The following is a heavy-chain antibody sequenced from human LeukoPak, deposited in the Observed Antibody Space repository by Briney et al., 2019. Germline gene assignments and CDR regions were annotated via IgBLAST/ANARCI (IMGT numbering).Heavy chain of an antibody. CDR3: AKAVEYCDSTRCYYWFDP. CDR2: INHLGTS. V-gene: IGHV4-34*01. D-gene: IGHD2-2*01. CDR1: GGSFKNYL. J-gene: IGHJ5*02. Sequence: SETLSLTCGVSGGSFKNYLWAWIRQPPGKGLEWIEEINHLGTSNYSPSLKSRVIMSVATSENKFSLNVTSVTAADTAVYFCAKAVEYCDSTRCYYWFDPWGPGTLVTVSS.